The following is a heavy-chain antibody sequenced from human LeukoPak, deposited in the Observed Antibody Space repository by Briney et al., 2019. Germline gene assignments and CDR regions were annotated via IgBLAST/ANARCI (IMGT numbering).Heavy chain of an antibody. D-gene: IGHD6-6*01. CDR1: GGTFSSYA. V-gene: IGHV1-69*05. CDR2: IIPIFGTA. J-gene: IGHJ6*03. CDR3: ARDRGSSSSKYYYYYYMDV. Sequence: SVKVSCKASGGTFSSYAISWVRQAPGQGLEWMGGIIPIFGTANYAQKFQGRVTITTDESTSTAYMELSSLRSEDTAVYYCARDRGSSSSKYYYYYYMDVWGKGTTVTVSS.